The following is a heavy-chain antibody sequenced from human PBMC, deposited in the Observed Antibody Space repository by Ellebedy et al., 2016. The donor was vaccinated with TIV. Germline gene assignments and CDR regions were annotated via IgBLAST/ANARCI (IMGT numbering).Heavy chain of an antibody. D-gene: IGHD6-19*01. J-gene: IGHJ4*02. CDR1: GYTFSDHY. CDR2: INLKSGGT. Sequence: ASVKVSCKASGYTFSDHYIHWVRQAPGQGLEWMGWINLKSGGTNYVQTFHGRVTRTRDTSISTANLDLSSLRLDDTAVYYCARAGSGWYEMDHWGQGTLVTVSS. CDR3: ARAGSGWYEMDH. V-gene: IGHV1-2*02.